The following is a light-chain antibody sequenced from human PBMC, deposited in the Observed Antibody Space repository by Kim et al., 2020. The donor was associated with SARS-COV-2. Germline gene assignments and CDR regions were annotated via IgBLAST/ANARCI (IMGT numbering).Light chain of an antibody. CDR1: SNDVADSKY. V-gene: IGLV2-14*03. CDR2: DVT. Sequence: GQSITIACRGTSNDVADSKYVSWYRQHPGKAPKVMIYDVTKRPSGVSERFSASKSDNTASLTISGLQAEDEGDYYCALYTTSSTWVFGGGTKVTVL. J-gene: IGLJ3*02. CDR3: ALYTTSSTWV.